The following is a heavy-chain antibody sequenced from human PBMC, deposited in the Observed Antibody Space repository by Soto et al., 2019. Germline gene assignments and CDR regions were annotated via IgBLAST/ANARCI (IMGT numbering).Heavy chain of an antibody. J-gene: IGHJ4*02. CDR3: ARDTNYYFDY. Sequence: GASVKVSCKASGYTFTGYYMHWVRQAPGQGLEWMGWINPNSGGTNYAQRFQGWVTMTRDTSISTAYMELSRLRSDDTAVYYCARDTNYYFDYWGQGTLVTVSS. CDR2: INPNSGGT. D-gene: IGHD1-7*01. V-gene: IGHV1-2*04. CDR1: GYTFTGYY.